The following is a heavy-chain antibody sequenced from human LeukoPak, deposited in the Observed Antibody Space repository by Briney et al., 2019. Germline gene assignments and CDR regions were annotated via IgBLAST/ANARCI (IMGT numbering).Heavy chain of an antibody. V-gene: IGHV4-59*08. CDR1: GGSISSYY. CDR2: IYYSGST. J-gene: IGHJ5*02. D-gene: IGHD6-19*01. CDR3: ARGERIAVAGTGNWFDP. Sequence: SETLSLTCTVSGGSISSYYWSWIRQPPGKGLEWIGYIYYSGSTNYNPSLKSRVTISVDTSKNQFSLKLSSVTAADTAVYYCARGERIAVAGTGNWFDPWGQGTLVTVSS.